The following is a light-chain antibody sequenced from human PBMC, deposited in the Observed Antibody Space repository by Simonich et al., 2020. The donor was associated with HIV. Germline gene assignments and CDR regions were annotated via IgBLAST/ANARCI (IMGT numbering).Light chain of an antibody. V-gene: IGKV3-15*01. CDR1: QSVSSN. J-gene: IGKJ5*01. CDR2: GAS. CDR3: QQFNNFPIT. Sequence: EIMMTQSPATLSVSPGERATLSCRASQSVSSNLAWYQQKPGQAPRLLIYGASTRATGIPARFSGSGSGTEFTLTISSLEPDDFATYYCQQFNNFPITFGQGTRLEIK.